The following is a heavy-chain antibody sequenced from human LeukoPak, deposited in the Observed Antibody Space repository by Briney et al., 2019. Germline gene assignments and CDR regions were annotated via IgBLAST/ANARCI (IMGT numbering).Heavy chain of an antibody. D-gene: IGHD3-3*01. CDR3: AKDASYYDFWSGYPDYYYYYGMDV. Sequence: PGGSLRLSCAASGFTFSSYAMSWVRQAPGKGLEWVSAISGSGGSTYYADSVKGRFTISRDNSKDTLYLQMNSLRAEDTAVYYCAKDASYYDFWSGYPDYYYYYGMDVWGQGTTVTVSS. V-gene: IGHV3-23*01. CDR1: GFTFSSYA. CDR2: ISGSGGST. J-gene: IGHJ6*02.